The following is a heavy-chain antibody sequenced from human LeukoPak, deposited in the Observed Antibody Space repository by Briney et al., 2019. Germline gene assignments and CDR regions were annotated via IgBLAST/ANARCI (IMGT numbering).Heavy chain of an antibody. V-gene: IGHV5-51*01. Sequence: GESLETSCKGAGYSFTNYLIGLGRQMPGKGLELMWIIYPGDSDTKYRPFFQGQVNIPVDKSISTAYQQCSILKASDTAMYYCASRYICGCYERRYFNLWGRGTMVTVSS. CDR3: ASRYICGCYERRYFNL. CDR2: IYPGDSDT. CDR1: GYSFTNYL. D-gene: IGHD3-22*01. J-gene: IGHJ2*01.